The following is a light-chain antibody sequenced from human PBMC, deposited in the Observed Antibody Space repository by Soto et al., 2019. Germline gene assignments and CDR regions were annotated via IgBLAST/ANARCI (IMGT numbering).Light chain of an antibody. CDR2: YAS. J-gene: IGKJ5*01. CDR1: QSISSW. CDR3: QQYNSYSSFT. Sequence: DIQMTQSPAMLSSFVGDRVTITCRASQSISSWLAWYQQKPGKAPKLLIYYASSLPSGVPSRFSGSGSGTEFTLTISSLQPDDFAAYYCQQYNSYSSFTFGQGTRLEIK. V-gene: IGKV1-5*03.